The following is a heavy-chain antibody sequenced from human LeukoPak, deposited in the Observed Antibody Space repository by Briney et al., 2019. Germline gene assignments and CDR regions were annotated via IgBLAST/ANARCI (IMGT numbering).Heavy chain of an antibody. CDR3: AKGGSGWSTRGWFDP. CDR2: ISGSGAST. J-gene: IGHJ5*02. D-gene: IGHD6-19*01. CDR1: GFSFSGYA. Sequence: GGSLRLSCASSGFSFSGYAMIWVRQAPGKGLELVSTISGSGASTFYADSVKGRFTISRDNSKNTLYLQMNSLRAEDTAVYYCAKGGSGWSTRGWFDPWGQGTLVTVSS. V-gene: IGHV3-23*01.